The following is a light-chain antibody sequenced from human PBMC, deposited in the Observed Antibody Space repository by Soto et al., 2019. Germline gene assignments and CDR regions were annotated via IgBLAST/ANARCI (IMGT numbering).Light chain of an antibody. CDR1: QSVSTN. Sequence: IVIAQSPGTLCVSPGERVTLSWRASQSVSTNLAWYQQKPGQAPRLLIHGASSRATGIPDRFSGSGSGTDFTLTISRLEPEDFAVYYCQQYGTSPGTFGPGTKADI. J-gene: IGKJ1*01. CDR3: QQYGTSPGT. V-gene: IGKV3-20*01. CDR2: GAS.